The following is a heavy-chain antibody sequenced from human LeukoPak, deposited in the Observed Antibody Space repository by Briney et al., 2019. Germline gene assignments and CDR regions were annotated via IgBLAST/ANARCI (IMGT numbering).Heavy chain of an antibody. V-gene: IGHV3-7*01. J-gene: IGHJ4*02. CDR3: ASRSYESGSYFKRD. Sequence: GRSLRLSCAASGFSFTYFWMTWVRQAPGKGLEWVANINQDASAKYYVDSVKGRFTISRDNAKKSLYLLMNNLTAEDTAVYYCASRSYESGSYFKRDWGQGTLVTVSS. D-gene: IGHD3-10*01. CDR1: GFSFTYFW. CDR2: INQDASAK.